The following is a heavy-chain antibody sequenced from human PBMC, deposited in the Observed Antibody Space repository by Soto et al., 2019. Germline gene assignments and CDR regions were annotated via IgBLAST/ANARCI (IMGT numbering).Heavy chain of an antibody. CDR3: ARVGVAAAGIGAWFDP. D-gene: IGHD6-13*01. CDR1: GYTFTGYY. Sequence: VKVSCKASGYTFTGYYMHWVRQAPGQGLEWMGWINPNSGGTNYAQKFQGWVTMTRDTSISTAYMELSRLRSDDTAVYYCARVGVAAAGIGAWFDPWGQGTLVTVSS. J-gene: IGHJ5*02. V-gene: IGHV1-2*04. CDR2: INPNSGGT.